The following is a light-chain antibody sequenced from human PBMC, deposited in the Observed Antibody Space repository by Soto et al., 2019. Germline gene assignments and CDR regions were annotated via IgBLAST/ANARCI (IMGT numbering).Light chain of an antibody. V-gene: IGLV1-40*01. J-gene: IGLJ2*01. CDR3: GTWDSSLSAGV. CDR1: SSNIGAGYG. CDR2: GNS. Sequence: QSVLTQPPSVSGAPGQRVTISCTGSSSNIGAGYGVHWYQQRPGTAPRLLISGNSNRPSGVPDRFSGSTSGTSASLAISGLQAEDEGDYYCGTWDSSLSAGVFGGGTKLTVL.